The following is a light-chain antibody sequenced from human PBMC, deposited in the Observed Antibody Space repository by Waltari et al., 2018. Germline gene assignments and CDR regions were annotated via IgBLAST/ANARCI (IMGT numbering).Light chain of an antibody. CDR1: KGISTW. J-gene: IGKJ3*01. Sequence: DIQMTKSQSFVSASVRDRVTITCRASKGISTWLACYQQKPGKAPQLLIYAASTFQSGVPSRFSGSGSGTDFTLTISSVHPEDFATYYCQQANSIPFTFGPGSKVDIK. CDR2: AAS. V-gene: IGKV1D-12*01. CDR3: QQANSIPFT.